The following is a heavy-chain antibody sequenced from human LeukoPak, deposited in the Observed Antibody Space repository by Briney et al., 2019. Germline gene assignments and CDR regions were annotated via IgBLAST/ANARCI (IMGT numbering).Heavy chain of an antibody. CDR3: ASGVRGFSSGWYDPPGY. CDR2: IIPILGIT. V-gene: IGHV1-69*04. J-gene: IGHJ4*02. D-gene: IGHD6-19*01. CDR1: GGTFSSYA. Sequence: SVKVSCKASGGTFSSYAISWVRQAPGQGLEWMGRIIPILGITNYAQKFQGRVTITADKSTSTAYMELSSLRSEDTAVYYCASGVRGFSSGWYDPPGYWGQGTLVTVSS.